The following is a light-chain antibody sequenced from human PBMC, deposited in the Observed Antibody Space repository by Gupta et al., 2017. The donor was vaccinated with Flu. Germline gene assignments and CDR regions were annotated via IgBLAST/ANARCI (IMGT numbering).Light chain of an antibody. Sequence: EIVLTQSPGTLSLSPGQRATLSCRASQSVSSSYLAWYQQKPGQAPSLLIYGVSSRATGIPDRFSGSGSGTDFTLTISRLEPEDFAVYYCQQYGNSPAYSFGQGTKLEMK. CDR2: GVS. CDR3: QQYGNSPAYS. J-gene: IGKJ2*03. V-gene: IGKV3-20*01. CDR1: QSVSSSY.